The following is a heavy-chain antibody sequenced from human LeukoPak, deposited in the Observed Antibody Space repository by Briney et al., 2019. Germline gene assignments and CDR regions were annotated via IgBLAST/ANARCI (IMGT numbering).Heavy chain of an antibody. V-gene: IGHV3-30*02. Sequence: GGSLRLSCAASGFTFSTYGMHWLRQAPGKGLEWVALTRYDGSNKSYGDSVKGRFTISRDNSKNTLYLQMNSLRAEDTAVYYCAKASEYYGSGSYPIRGFCWGQGTLVTVSS. CDR3: AKASEYYGSGSYPIRGFC. J-gene: IGHJ4*02. D-gene: IGHD3-10*01. CDR1: GFTFSTYG. CDR2: TRYDGSNK.